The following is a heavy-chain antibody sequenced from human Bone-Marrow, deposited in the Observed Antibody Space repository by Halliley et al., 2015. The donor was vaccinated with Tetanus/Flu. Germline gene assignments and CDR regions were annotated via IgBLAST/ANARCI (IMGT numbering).Heavy chain of an antibody. J-gene: IGHJ3*02. CDR1: GGSVTSGAYC. Sequence: TLSLTCAVSGGSVTSGAYCWSWIRQPPGKGLEWIGYTCSIGGTYYNSSLKSRIIISFDTSKNQFSLQLSSVTASDTAVYYCARDLGNFGDYGRDAFDIWGQGTRITVSS. D-gene: IGHD4-17*01. CDR2: TCSIGGT. V-gene: IGHV4-30-4*01. CDR3: ARDLGNFGDYGRDAFDI.